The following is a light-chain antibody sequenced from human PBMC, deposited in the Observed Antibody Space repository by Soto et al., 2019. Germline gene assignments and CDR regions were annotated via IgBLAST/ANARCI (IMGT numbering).Light chain of an antibody. CDR1: SSDVGRYDY. J-gene: IGLJ1*01. CDR3: CSFVGSFSYV. CDR2: DVT. V-gene: IGLV2-11*01. Sequence: QSVLTQPRSVSGSPGQSVTISCTGTSSDVGRYDYVSWYQQHPGKAPKLIIYDVTERPAGVPDRFSGSKSGNTASLTISGLQAEDEADYSCCSFVGSFSYVFGGGTKVTVL.